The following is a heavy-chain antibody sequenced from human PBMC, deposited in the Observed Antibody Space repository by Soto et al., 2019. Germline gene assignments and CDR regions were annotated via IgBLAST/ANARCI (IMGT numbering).Heavy chain of an antibody. Sequence: PGESLKISCKGSGYSFTSYWIGWVRQMPGKGLEWMGIIYPGDSDTRYSPSFQGQVTISADKSISTAYLQWSSLKASDTAMYYCARARKWELLPVGLGWFDPWGQGTLVTVSS. CDR1: GYSFTSYW. CDR3: ARARKWELLPVGLGWFDP. J-gene: IGHJ5*02. CDR2: IYPGDSDT. V-gene: IGHV5-51*01. D-gene: IGHD1-26*01.